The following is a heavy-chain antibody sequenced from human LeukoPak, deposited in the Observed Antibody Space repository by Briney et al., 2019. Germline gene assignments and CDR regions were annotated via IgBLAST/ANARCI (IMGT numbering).Heavy chain of an antibody. CDR2: IYSGGST. CDR3: ARDTTTAFDY. V-gene: IGHV3-53*01. Sequence: GGSLRLSCAASGFTVSSNYMSWVRQAPGKGLEWVSVIYSGGSTYYADSVKGRFTISRDNSKNTLYLQMSSLRAGDTAVYYCARDTTTAFDYWGQGTLVTVSS. D-gene: IGHD4-11*01. J-gene: IGHJ4*02. CDR1: GFTVSSNY.